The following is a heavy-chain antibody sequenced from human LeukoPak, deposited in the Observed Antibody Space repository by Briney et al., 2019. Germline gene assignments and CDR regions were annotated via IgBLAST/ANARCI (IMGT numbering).Heavy chain of an antibody. Sequence: GGSPRLSCAASGFTFSNAWMSWVRQAPGKGLEWVGRIKSKTDGGTTDYAAPVKGRFTISRDDSKNTLYLQMNSLKTEDTAVYYCTTDRLIVGATFDYWGQGTLVTVSS. V-gene: IGHV3-15*01. CDR2: IKSKTDGGTT. CDR1: GFTFSNAW. CDR3: TTDRLIVGATFDY. J-gene: IGHJ4*02. D-gene: IGHD1-26*01.